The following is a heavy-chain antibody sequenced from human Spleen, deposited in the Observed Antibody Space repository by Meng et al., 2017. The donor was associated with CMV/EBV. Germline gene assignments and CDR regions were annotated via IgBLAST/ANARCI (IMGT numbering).Heavy chain of an antibody. J-gene: IGHJ1*01. V-gene: IGHV3-20*04. CDR1: GFTFDDYG. Sequence: GESLKISCAASGFTFDDYGMSWVRQAPGKGLEWVSGINWNGGSTGYADSVKGRFTISRDNSKNTLYLQLNSLRAEDTAVYYCAKGGKGAVPPATSVDWGQGTLVTVSS. D-gene: IGHD2-2*01. CDR2: INWNGGST. CDR3: AKGGKGAVPPATSVD.